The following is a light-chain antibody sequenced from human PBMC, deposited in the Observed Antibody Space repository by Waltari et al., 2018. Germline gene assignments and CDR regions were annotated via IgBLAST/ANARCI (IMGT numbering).Light chain of an antibody. V-gene: IGKV3-15*01. J-gene: IGKJ1*01. Sequence: EIVMTQSPATMFVSPGERATLSCRASQSVSSSLSWYQQKAGQAPRLLLYGASTRATCISARFSGSEDGTEFALAISNLQSEDFAIYYCRHYSDWWTFGPGTKVEIK. CDR2: GAS. CDR3: RHYSDWWT. CDR1: QSVSSS.